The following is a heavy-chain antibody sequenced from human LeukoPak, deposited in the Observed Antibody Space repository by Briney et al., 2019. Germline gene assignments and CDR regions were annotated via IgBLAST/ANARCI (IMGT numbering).Heavy chain of an antibody. V-gene: IGHV3-72*01. D-gene: IGHD1-26*01. J-gene: IGHJ5*01. CDR1: GFTFSDHY. Sequence: GGSLRLSCAASGFTFSDHYMDSVRQAPGKGLEWVGRSRNKANSYSTEYAASVKGRFTISRDDSKNSLYLQMNSLKTEDTAVYYCAKISMGATETSDSWGQGTLVTVSS. CDR2: SRNKANSYST. CDR3: AKISMGATETSDS.